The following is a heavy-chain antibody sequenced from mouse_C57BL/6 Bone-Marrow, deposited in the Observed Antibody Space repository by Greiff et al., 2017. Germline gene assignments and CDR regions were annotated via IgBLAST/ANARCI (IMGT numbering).Heavy chain of an antibody. V-gene: IGHV7-3*03. Sequence: EVQRVESGGGLVQPGGSLSLSCAASGFTFTDYYMSWVRQPPGKALEWLGFIRNKANGYTTEYSASVKGRFTISRDNSQSILYLQMNALRAEDSATYYCAKVTTVANYYAMDYWGQGTSVTVSS. CDR3: AKVTTVANYYAMDY. CDR2: IRNKANGYTT. D-gene: IGHD1-1*01. CDR1: GFTFTDYY. J-gene: IGHJ4*01.